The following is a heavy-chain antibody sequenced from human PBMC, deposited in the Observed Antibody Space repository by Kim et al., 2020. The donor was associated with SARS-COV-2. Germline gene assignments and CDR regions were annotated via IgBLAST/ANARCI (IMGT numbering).Heavy chain of an antibody. CDR3: ARDRDRNDALDI. J-gene: IGHJ3*02. CDR2: LNGDGSTT. Sequence: GGSLRLSCVASGFNISYFYMHWVRQVPGMGPVWVARLNGDGSTTNYADSVKGRFTISRDNVDNTLSLQMNSLRAEDTAVYYCARDRDRNDALDIWGHGAMVTVSS. V-gene: IGHV3-74*01. CDR1: GFNISYFY.